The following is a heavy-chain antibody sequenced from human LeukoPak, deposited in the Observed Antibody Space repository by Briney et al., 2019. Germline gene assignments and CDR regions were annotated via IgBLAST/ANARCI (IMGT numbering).Heavy chain of an antibody. CDR3: ARGWNESPPDDY. D-gene: IGHD1-1*01. V-gene: IGHV1-2*02. J-gene: IGHJ4*02. CDR1: GYTFTGYY. CDR2: INPNSGGT. Sequence: ASVKVSCKASGYTFTGYYMHWVRQAPGQGLEWMGWINPNSGGTNYAQKFQGRVTMTRDTSTSTAYMELRSLRSDDTAVYYCARGWNESPPDDYWGQGTLVTVSS.